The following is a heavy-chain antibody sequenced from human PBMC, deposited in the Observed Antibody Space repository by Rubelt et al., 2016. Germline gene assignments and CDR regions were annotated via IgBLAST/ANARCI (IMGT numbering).Heavy chain of an antibody. CDR2: IYYSGST. CDR1: GGSISSYY. D-gene: IGHD3-16*01. J-gene: IGHJ4*02. CDR3: ARLMITFGGVNFDY. V-gene: IGHV4-59*12. Sequence: QVQLQESGPGLVKPSETLSLTCTVSGGSISSYYWSWIRQPPGKGLEWIGYIYYSGSTNYNPSLKSRVTISVDTSKNQFSLKLSSVTAADTAVYYCARLMITFGGVNFDYWGQGTLVTVSS.